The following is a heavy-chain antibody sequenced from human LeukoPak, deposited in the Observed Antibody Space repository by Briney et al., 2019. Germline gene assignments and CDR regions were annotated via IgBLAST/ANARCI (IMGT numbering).Heavy chain of an antibody. CDR1: GYSFNTNW. J-gene: IGHJ4*02. CDR2: IYPGDSDT. V-gene: IGHV5-51*01. D-gene: IGHD2-2*01. CDR3: ARQFTSYCSSTTCYAGGVDC. Sequence: KPGKSLKISCKGSGYSFNTNWIGWVRQMPGKGLEWMGVIYPGDSDTRYSPSFQGQVTISVDKSISTAYLQWSSLKASDTAMYYCARQFTSYCSSTTCYAGGVDCWGQGTLVTVSS.